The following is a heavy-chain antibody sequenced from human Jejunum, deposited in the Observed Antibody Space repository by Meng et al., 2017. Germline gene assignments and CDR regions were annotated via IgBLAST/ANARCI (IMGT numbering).Heavy chain of an antibody. Sequence: GGSLRLSCAASGFTFSSYAMHWVRQAPGKGLEWVKVISYSGGYNKYYADSVKGRFTISRDNSKNTLYLQMDSLRAEDTAVYYCAKDPTAVANKPQYYFDYWGQGTLVTVSS. D-gene: IGHD6-19*01. CDR1: GFTFSSYA. V-gene: IGHV3-30*04. J-gene: IGHJ4*02. CDR2: ISYSGGYNK. CDR3: AKDPTAVANKPQYYFDY.